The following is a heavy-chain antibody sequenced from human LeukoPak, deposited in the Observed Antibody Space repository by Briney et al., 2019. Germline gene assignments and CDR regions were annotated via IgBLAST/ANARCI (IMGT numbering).Heavy chain of an antibody. CDR3: ARGRVSRGFDP. J-gene: IGHJ5*02. Sequence: SETLSLTCAVYGGSFSGYYWSWIRQPPGKGLEWIGEINHSGSTNYNPSLKSRVTISVDTSKNQFSLKLSSVTAADTAVYYCARGRVSRGFDPWGQGTLVTVSS. D-gene: IGHD6-6*01. CDR1: GGSFSGYY. CDR2: INHSGST. V-gene: IGHV4-34*01.